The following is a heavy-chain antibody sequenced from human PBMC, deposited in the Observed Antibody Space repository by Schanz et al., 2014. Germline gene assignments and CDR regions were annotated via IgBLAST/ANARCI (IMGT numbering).Heavy chain of an antibody. CDR3: AGGYCTSTSCRYSAFDI. J-gene: IGHJ3*02. CDR2: IYYTGST. CDR1: GGSISSGDSL. D-gene: IGHD2-2*01. V-gene: IGHV4-30-4*07. Sequence: QVQLQESGPGLVKPSQTLSLACAVSGGSISSGDSLWSWIRQPPGRGLEWIGYIYYTGSTYYNPSLKSRVTISVDTSKNQFSLKLTSVTAADTAVYYCAGGYCTSTSCRYSAFDIWGQGTMVTVSS.